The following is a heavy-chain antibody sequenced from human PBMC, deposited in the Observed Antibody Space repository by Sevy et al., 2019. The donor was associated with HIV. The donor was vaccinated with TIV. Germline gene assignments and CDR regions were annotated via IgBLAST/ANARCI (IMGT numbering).Heavy chain of an antibody. D-gene: IGHD4-4*01. Sequence: GGSLRLSCAASGFTFSSYAMSWDRQAPGKGLEWVSAISGSGGSTYYADSVKGRFTISRDNSKNTLYLQMNSLRAGDTAVYYCAKAPQTTVTTWFDPWGQGTLVTVSS. CDR3: AKAPQTTVTTWFDP. CDR1: GFTFSSYA. J-gene: IGHJ5*02. V-gene: IGHV3-23*01. CDR2: ISGSGGST.